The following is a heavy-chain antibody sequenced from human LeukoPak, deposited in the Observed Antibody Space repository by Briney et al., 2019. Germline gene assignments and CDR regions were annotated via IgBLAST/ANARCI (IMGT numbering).Heavy chain of an antibody. CDR3: TTDRGISVRPLFDY. CDR1: GFIFTEAW. J-gene: IGHJ4*02. D-gene: IGHD6-6*01. CDR2: IKSKTGGGTS. V-gene: IGHV3-15*01. Sequence: GGSLRLSCAASGFIFTEAWMGWVRQTPGKGLEWVGRIKSKTGGGTSDYTAPVKGRFTISRDDSKDTLFLQMNNLKIEDTAVYYCTTDRGISVRPLFDYWGQGTLVTVSS.